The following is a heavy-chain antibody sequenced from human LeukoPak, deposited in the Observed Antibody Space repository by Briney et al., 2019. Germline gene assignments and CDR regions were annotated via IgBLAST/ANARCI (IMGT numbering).Heavy chain of an antibody. V-gene: IGHV3-23*01. Sequence: PGGSLRLSCAASGFTFSSYAMSWARQPPGKGLEGVSAISGSGGSTYYAPSVKGRFTIYRDNSKNTLCLQMTSMRAEDTAVYYCARGLLSSPLPRLRPFSFDYWGQGSPVTVSS. CDR3: ARGLLSSPLPRLRPFSFDY. D-gene: IGHD2-2*01. CDR1: GFTFSSYA. CDR2: ISGSGGST. J-gene: IGHJ4*02.